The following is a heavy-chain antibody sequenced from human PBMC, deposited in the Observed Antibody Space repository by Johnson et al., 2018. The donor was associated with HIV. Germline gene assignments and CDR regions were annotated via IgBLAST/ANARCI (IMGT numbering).Heavy chain of an antibody. Sequence: VQLVESGGGLVQPGGSLRLSCAASGITVGTNYMSWVRQAPGQGLEWVSAIFSVGDVYYAASVMGRFTISRDNSKNMVYLQMNSLRAEDTAVYYCAKDLLSSSWFHDAFDIWGQGTMVTVSS. D-gene: IGHD6-13*01. CDR3: AKDLLSSSWFHDAFDI. V-gene: IGHV3-66*02. J-gene: IGHJ3*02. CDR1: GITVGTNY. CDR2: IFSVGDV.